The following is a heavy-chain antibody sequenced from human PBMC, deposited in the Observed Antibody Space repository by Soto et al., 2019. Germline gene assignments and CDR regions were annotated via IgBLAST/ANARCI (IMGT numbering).Heavy chain of an antibody. CDR3: ARQLSHICDS. V-gene: IGHV5-51*01. D-gene: IGHD3-3*02. CDR2: IRPGTSDI. J-gene: IGHJ4*02. Sequence: GESLKISCKGVGYKFGSAWIGWVRQMPGKGLEWMGIIRPGTSDIRYSPSCRGHVTISADEAVSTAYLQWSSLKASDTAMYYCARQLSHICDSWGQGTLVTVSS. CDR1: GYKFGSAW.